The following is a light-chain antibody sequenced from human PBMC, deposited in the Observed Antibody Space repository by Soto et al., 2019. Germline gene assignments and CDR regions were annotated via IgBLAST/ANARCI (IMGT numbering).Light chain of an antibody. Sequence: DIQVTPPPSSLSASVGDRVTITCQSSQNIKNYLNWYQQKPGRAPKLLIYEASNLEAGVPSRFRGSGSGTDFTFTISRLQPEDIATYYCQQYENLLTFGQGTRLEIK. V-gene: IGKV1-33*01. CDR2: EAS. CDR3: QQYENLLT. CDR1: QNIKNY. J-gene: IGKJ5*01.